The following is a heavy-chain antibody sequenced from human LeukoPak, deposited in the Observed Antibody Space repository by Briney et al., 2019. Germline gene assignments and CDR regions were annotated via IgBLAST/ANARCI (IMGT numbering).Heavy chain of an antibody. CDR3: ARHDDYGGNSGTKGYYFDY. V-gene: IGHV4-34*01. J-gene: IGHJ4*02. CDR1: GGSFSGYY. D-gene: IGHD4-23*01. Sequence: SETLSLTCAVYGGSFSGYYWSWIRQPPGKGLVWIGEINHSGSTNYNPSLKSRVTISVDTSKNQFSLKLSSVTAADTAVYYCARHDDYGGNSGTKGYYFDYWGQGTLVTVSS. CDR2: INHSGST.